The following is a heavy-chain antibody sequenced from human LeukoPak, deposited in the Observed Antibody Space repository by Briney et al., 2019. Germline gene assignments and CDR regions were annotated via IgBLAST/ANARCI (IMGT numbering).Heavy chain of an antibody. V-gene: IGHV5-51*01. CDR3: ARLVSSPPGSRNVAYMDV. Sequence: CLKICSWCYGDIFTNYWVVWGRQMPGKSLEWMGIIYPGDSDTRVSPYFQCQVTISADNSISTAYLHSSSLKASVSAMYYCARLVSSPPGSRNVAYMDVWGKGTTVTVSS. CDR1: GDIFTNYW. J-gene: IGHJ6*03. CDR2: IYPGDSDT. D-gene: IGHD3-10*01.